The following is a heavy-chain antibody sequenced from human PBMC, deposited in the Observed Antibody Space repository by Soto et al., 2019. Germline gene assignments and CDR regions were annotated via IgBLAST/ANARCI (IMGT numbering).Heavy chain of an antibody. Sequence: QVQLVQSGAEVKKPGSSVKVSCKASGGTFSSYAISWVRQAPGQGLEWMGGIIPIFGTANYAQKFQGRVTITADESTSKAYMELSSLRSEDTAVYYCARDGEVHTVAVRGGNWFDPWGQGTLVTVSS. D-gene: IGHD6-19*01. V-gene: IGHV1-69*01. CDR3: ARDGEVHTVAVRGGNWFDP. J-gene: IGHJ5*02. CDR2: IIPIFGTA. CDR1: GGTFSSYA.